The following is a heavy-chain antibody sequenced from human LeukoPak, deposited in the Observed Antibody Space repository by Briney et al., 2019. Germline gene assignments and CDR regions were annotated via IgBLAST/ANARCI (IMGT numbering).Heavy chain of an antibody. D-gene: IGHD6-13*01. CDR1: GFTFSNYA. Sequence: GASLRLSCAASGFTFSNYAMSWVRQAPGKGLEWVSAITGSGGNTYYADSVKGRFTISRDNSKNTVFLQMNSLRAEDTAVYYCAKVSAAAGTEIDPWGQGTLVTVSS. J-gene: IGHJ5*02. V-gene: IGHV3-23*01. CDR3: AKVSAAAGTEIDP. CDR2: ITGSGGNT.